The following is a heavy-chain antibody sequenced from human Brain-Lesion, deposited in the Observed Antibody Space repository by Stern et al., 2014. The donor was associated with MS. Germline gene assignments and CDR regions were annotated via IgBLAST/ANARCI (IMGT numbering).Heavy chain of an antibody. V-gene: IGHV4-4*02. CDR2: SDHSGST. J-gene: IGHJ4*02. CDR3: ARFPASRPHVFDS. CDR1: GGSISSSNW. D-gene: IGHD6-13*01. Sequence: QLQLQESGPGLVKPSGTLSLTCAVSGGSISSSNWWSWVRQSPGKGLEWIGESDHSGSTIYNPSLKSRVTGSVDKSKNRFSLTLRSVPAADTAVYFCARFPASRPHVFDSWGQGTLVTVSS.